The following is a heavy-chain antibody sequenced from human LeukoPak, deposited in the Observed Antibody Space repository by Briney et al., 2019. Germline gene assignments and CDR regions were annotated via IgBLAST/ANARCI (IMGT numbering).Heavy chain of an antibody. J-gene: IGHJ3*01. Sequence: SETLSLNCSVSGASISSTNYYWGWVRQAPGKGLEWIGYIYYGGSSYFNPSLRSRVTISVDPSKNQVSLSLTSVTASDTALYLCASVTKAWELFLDVWGQGTTVIVSS. CDR1: GASISSTNYY. CDR2: IYYGGSS. V-gene: IGHV4-39*01. D-gene: IGHD3-10*01. CDR3: ASVTKAWELFLDV.